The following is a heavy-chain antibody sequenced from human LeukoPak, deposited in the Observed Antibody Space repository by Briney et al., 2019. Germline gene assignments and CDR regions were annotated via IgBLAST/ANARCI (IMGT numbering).Heavy chain of an antibody. D-gene: IGHD2-21*02. V-gene: IGHV1-8*01. CDR2: MNPNSGNT. Sequence: ASVKVSCKASGYTFTSYDINWVRQATGQGLEWMGWMNPNSGNTGYAQKFQGRVTMTRNTSISTAYMELSSLRSEDTAVYYCARDRIGGGIVVVTAAYFDYWGQGTLVTVSS. CDR1: GYTFTSYD. J-gene: IGHJ4*02. CDR3: ARDRIGGGIVVVTAAYFDY.